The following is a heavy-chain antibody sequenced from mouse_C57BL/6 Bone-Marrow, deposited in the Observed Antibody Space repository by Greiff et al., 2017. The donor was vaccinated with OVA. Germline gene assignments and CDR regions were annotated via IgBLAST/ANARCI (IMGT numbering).Heavy chain of an antibody. CDR3: ATSTGTWFAY. CDR2: IDPSDSYT. D-gene: IGHD4-1*01. Sequence: VQLQQPGAELVKPGASVKLSCKASGYTFTSYWMQWVKQRPGQGLEWIGEIDPSDSYTHYNQKFKGKATLTVDTSSSTAYMQLSSLTSEDSAVYYCATSTGTWFAYWGQGTLVTVSA. J-gene: IGHJ3*01. V-gene: IGHV1-50*01. CDR1: GYTFTSYW.